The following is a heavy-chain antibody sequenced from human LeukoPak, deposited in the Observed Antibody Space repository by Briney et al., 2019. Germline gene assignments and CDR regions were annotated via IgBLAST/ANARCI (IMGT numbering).Heavy chain of an antibody. V-gene: IGHV3-7*01. Sequence: GGSLRLSCAASGFTFNNYAMSWFRQSPGKGLEWVANIKQDESEKYYVDSVKGRFTISRDNAKNSMYLQMNSLRAEDTAVYYCARDMRSGWKFDYWGQGTLVTVSS. CDR2: IKQDESEK. CDR1: GFTFNNYA. J-gene: IGHJ4*02. CDR3: ARDMRSGWKFDY. D-gene: IGHD6-25*01.